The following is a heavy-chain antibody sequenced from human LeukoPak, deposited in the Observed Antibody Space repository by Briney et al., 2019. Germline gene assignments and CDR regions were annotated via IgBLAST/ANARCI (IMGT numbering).Heavy chain of an antibody. J-gene: IGHJ3*02. CDR1: GFTFSSYS. D-gene: IGHD3-22*01. Sequence: GGSLRLSCAASGFTFSSYSMNWVRQAPGKGLEWVANIKQDGSEKYYVDSVKGRFTISRDNAKNSLYLQMNSLRAEDTAVYYCARDGTYYYDSSGYHDAFDIWGQGTMVTVSS. V-gene: IGHV3-7*01. CDR2: IKQDGSEK. CDR3: ARDGTYYYDSSGYHDAFDI.